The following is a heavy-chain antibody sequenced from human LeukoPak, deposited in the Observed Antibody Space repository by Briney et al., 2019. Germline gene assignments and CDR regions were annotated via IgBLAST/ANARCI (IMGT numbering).Heavy chain of an antibody. D-gene: IGHD3-16*02. CDR3: ARGSYDYVWGSYRYTFNFDY. J-gene: IGHJ4*02. V-gene: IGHV3-21*01. Sequence: GGSLRLSCAASGFTFSSYAMSWVRQAPGKGLEWVSAISSSSSYIYYADSVKGRFTISRDNAKNSLYLQMNSLRAEDTAVYYCARGSYDYVWGSYRYTFNFDYWGQGTLVTVSS. CDR2: ISSSSSYI. CDR1: GFTFSSYA.